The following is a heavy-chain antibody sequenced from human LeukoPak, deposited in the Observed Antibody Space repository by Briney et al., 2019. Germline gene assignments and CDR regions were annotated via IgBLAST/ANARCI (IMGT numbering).Heavy chain of an antibody. CDR3: ARRRNDYGSGSYYRSRTFDY. J-gene: IGHJ4*02. D-gene: IGHD3-10*01. CDR1: GGSISSYY. CDR2: IYTSGST. V-gene: IGHV4-4*07. Sequence: SETLSLTCTVSGGSISSYYWSWIRQPAGKGLEWIGRIYTSGSTNYNPSLKSRVTMSVDTSKNQFSLKLSSVTAADTAVYYCARRRNDYGSGSYYRSRTFDYWGQGTLVTVSS.